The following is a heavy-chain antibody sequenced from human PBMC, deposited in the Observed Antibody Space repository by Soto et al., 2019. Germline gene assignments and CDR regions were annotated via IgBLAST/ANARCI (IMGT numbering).Heavy chain of an antibody. D-gene: IGHD6-19*01. CDR1: GGSITTYY. J-gene: IGHJ4*02. Sequence: QVQLQESGPGLVKPSETLSLTCTVSGGSITTYYWSWIRQPPGKGLEWIGYIHYEVRTNYNPSLKSRVTILVDTSQNHFSMKLTSVTAADTAVYFCARGRRSGWYHFDSWGQGTLVTVSS. CDR3: ARGRRSGWYHFDS. V-gene: IGHV4-59*01. CDR2: IHYEVRT.